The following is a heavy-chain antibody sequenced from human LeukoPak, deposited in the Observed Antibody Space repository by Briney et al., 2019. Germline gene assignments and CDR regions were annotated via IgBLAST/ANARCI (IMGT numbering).Heavy chain of an antibody. CDR3: ARAHYDYGGNLRQGWFDP. V-gene: IGHV1-46*01. CDR1: GYTFTSYY. Sequence: ASVKVSCKASGYTFTSYYMHWVRQAPGQGLEWMGIINPSGGSTSYAQKFQGRVTMTRDMSTSTGYMELSSLRSEDTAVYYCARAHYDYGGNLRQGWFDPWGQGTLVTVSS. CDR2: INPSGGST. J-gene: IGHJ5*02. D-gene: IGHD4-23*01.